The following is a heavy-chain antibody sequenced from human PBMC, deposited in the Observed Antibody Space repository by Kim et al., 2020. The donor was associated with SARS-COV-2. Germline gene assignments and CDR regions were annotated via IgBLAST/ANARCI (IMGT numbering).Heavy chain of an antibody. V-gene: IGHV4-34*01. Sequence: SETLSLTCAVYGGSFSGYYWSWIRQPPGKGLEWIGEINHSGSTNYNPSLKSRVTISVDTSKNQFSLKLSSVTAADTAVYYCARGPDIAVADNYYYYGMDVWGQGTTVTVSS. CDR2: INHSGST. D-gene: IGHD6-19*01. CDR1: GGSFSGYY. J-gene: IGHJ6*02. CDR3: ARGPDIAVADNYYYYGMDV.